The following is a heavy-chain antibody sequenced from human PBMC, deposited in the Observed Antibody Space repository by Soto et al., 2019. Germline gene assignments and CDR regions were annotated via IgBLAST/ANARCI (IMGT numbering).Heavy chain of an antibody. V-gene: IGHV1-2*04. CDR2: INPKSGGT. D-gene: IGHD2-8*01. Sequence: ASVKVSCKASGYSFTDYHIHWVQQAPGQGLEWLGRINPKSGGTSTAQKFQGWVTMTTDTSISTASMELTRLTSDDTAIYYCARGDSTDCSNGVCSFFYNHDMDVWGQGTTVTVSS. J-gene: IGHJ6*02. CDR3: ARGDSTDCSNGVCSFFYNHDMDV. CDR1: GYSFTDYH.